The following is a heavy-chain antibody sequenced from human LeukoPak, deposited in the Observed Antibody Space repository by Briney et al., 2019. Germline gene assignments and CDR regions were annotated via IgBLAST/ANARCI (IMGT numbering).Heavy chain of an antibody. CDR2: INIGGTNT. Sequence: GGSLRLSCAASGFTFNDYYMSWIRQAPGKGLEWLSYINIGGTNTHYADSVKGRFTISRDNAKNTVYLQMNSLRAEDTALYYCARDYYDSAGAFDIWGQGTMVTVPS. J-gene: IGHJ3*02. CDR3: ARDYYDSAGAFDI. CDR1: GFTFNDYY. D-gene: IGHD3-22*01. V-gene: IGHV3-11*04.